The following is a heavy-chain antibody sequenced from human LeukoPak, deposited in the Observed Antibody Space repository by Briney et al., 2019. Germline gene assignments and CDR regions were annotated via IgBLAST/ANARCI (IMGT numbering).Heavy chain of an antibody. CDR1: GGSISSYY. CDR2: IKQDGSEK. D-gene: IGHD5-24*01. J-gene: IGHJ4*02. Sequence: SSETLSLTCTVSGGSISSYYWSWVRQAPGKGLEWVANIKQDGSEKYYVDSVKGRFTISRDNAKNSLYLQMNSLRAEDTAVYYCARDREMATTPPLDYWGQGTLITVSS. V-gene: IGHV3-7*01. CDR3: ARDREMATTPPLDY.